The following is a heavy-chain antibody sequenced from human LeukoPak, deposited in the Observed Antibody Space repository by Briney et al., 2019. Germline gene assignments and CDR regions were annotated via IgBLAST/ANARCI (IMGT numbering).Heavy chain of an antibody. D-gene: IGHD3-3*01. CDR3: ARGGLGSDFWSGYHDY. CDR1: GFTFSTYA. V-gene: IGHV3-23*01. J-gene: IGHJ4*02. CDR2: LGDRT. Sequence: GGSLRLSCAASGFTFSTYAMSWVRHFPGKGLEWVSALGDRTYYTDSVKGRFTISRDNSKSTLYLQMDSLRAEDTAVYYCARGGLGSDFWSGYHDYWGQGTLVTVSS.